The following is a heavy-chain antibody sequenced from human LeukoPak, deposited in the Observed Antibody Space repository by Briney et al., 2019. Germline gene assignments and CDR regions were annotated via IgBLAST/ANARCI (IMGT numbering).Heavy chain of an antibody. V-gene: IGHV1-2*02. Sequence: ASVKVSCKASGYTFTGYYMHWVRQAPGQGLEWMGWINPNSGGTNYAQKFQGRVTMTRDTSISTAYMELSRLRSDDTAVYYCARDDYGSGSHEEYWGQGTLVTVSS. CDR1: GYTFTGYY. J-gene: IGHJ4*02. CDR2: INPNSGGT. CDR3: ARDDYGSGSHEEY. D-gene: IGHD3-10*01.